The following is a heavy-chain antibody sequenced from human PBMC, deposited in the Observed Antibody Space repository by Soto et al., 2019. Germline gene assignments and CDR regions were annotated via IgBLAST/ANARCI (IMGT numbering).Heavy chain of an antibody. CDR2: IYYSEST. J-gene: IGHJ6*02. CDR1: GGSISSSDYY. Sequence: QVQLQESGPGLVKPSQTLSLTCTVSGGSISSSDYYWSWIREPPGKGLEWIAYIYYSESTYYNPSHKRRVTMSLHTPKKPFARTQTSVTAADTAVYFCARGGRDSLTGIGYYYALDVWGQGTTVTVSS. CDR3: ARGGRDSLTGIGYYYALDV. V-gene: IGHV4-30-4*01. D-gene: IGHD3-9*01.